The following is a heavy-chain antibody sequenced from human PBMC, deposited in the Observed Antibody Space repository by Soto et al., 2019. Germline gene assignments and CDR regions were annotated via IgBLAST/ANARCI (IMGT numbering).Heavy chain of an antibody. CDR2: TSSSSSTI. D-gene: IGHD4-17*01. J-gene: IGHJ5*02. CDR1: GFTFSSYS. Sequence: EVQLVESGGGLVQPGGSLRLSCAASGFTFSSYSMNWVRQAPGKGLEWVSYTSSSSSTIYYADSVKGRFTISRDNAKNSLYLQMNSLRDEDTAVYYCARENYGDYLTWFDPWGQGTLVTVSS. V-gene: IGHV3-48*02. CDR3: ARENYGDYLTWFDP.